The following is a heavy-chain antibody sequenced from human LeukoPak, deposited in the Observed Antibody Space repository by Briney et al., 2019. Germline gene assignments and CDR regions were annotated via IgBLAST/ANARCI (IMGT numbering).Heavy chain of an antibody. CDR3: ARGCDTNCFFNDY. J-gene: IGHJ4*02. CDR2: ISSSSGSI. Sequence: GGSLRLSCAASGFTFSSYSINWVRQAPGKGLEWVSYISSSSGSIYYADSVKGRFPISRDNAKSSVSLHMNSLRDEDTAVYYCARGCDTNCFFNDYWGQGTLVTVSS. D-gene: IGHD2-8*01. V-gene: IGHV3-48*02. CDR1: GFTFSSYS.